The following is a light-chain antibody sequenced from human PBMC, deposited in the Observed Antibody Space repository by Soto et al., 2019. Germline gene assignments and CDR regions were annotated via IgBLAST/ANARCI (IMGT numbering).Light chain of an antibody. V-gene: IGKV3-20*01. CDR2: GAS. CDR1: QSVSSSY. CDR3: KHYGIPPST. Sequence: EIVLTQSPGTLSLSPGERATLSCRASQSVSSSYLAWYQQIPGQAPRLLIYGASTRATGIPDRFSGSGSGTDFTLTRSRLEADEVSLYYCKHYGIPPSTFGQGTKLEIK. J-gene: IGKJ2*01.